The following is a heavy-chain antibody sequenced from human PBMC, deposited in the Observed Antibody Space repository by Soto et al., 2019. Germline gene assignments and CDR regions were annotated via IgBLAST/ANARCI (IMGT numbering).Heavy chain of an antibody. CDR1: GYTFTSDG. D-gene: IGHD1-26*01. Sequence: GPEVKKPGASVKVSCKASGYTFTSDGITWVRQAPGQGLEWMGWITVNSGNTHYAQKLQGRVTMTTDTSTTTAYMELWSLRSDDTAVYYCARASIYGTYYYFDHWGQGTPVTVSS. V-gene: IGHV1-18*04. CDR3: ARASIYGTYYYFDH. J-gene: IGHJ4*02. CDR2: ITVNSGNT.